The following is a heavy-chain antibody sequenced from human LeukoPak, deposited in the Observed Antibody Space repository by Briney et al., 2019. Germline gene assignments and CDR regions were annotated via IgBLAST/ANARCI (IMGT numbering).Heavy chain of an antibody. J-gene: IGHJ5*01. CDR3: ARVAVAGPTGWFDS. CDR1: GFALRSYS. Sequence: GGSLRLSCAASGFALRSYSVTWVRQAPGKGLEWVSSISSTSAYIYYAESVKGRFSISRDNVDNVVHLQMSSLRNEGTAFYYCARVAVAGPTGWFDSWGQGTLVIVSS. V-gene: IGHV3-21*04. D-gene: IGHD6-19*01. CDR2: ISSTSAYI.